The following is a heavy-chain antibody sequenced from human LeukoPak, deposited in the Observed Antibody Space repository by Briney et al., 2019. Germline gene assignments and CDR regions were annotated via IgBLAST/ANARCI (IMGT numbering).Heavy chain of an antibody. CDR3: ARRGVLLWFGELHDAFDI. D-gene: IGHD3-10*01. V-gene: IGHV4-4*07. J-gene: IGHJ3*02. CDR2: IYTSGST. Sequence: SETLSLTCTVSGGSISSYYWSWIRQPAGKGLEWIGRIYTSGSTNYNPSLKSRVTMSVDTSKNQFSLKLSSVTAADTAVYYCARRGVLLWFGELHDAFDIWGQGTMVTVSS. CDR1: GGSISSYY.